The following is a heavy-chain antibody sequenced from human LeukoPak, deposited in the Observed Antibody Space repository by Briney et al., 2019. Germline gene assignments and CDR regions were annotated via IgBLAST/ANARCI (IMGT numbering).Heavy chain of an antibody. V-gene: IGHV3-23*01. J-gene: IGHJ4*02. CDR1: GFAFSSYA. D-gene: IGHD6-19*01. CDR3: AKGQEGASGWYDY. CDR2: ISGSGGNT. Sequence: GGSLRLSCAASGFAFSSYAMSWVRQAPGKGLEWVSAISGSGGNTYYADSVKGRFTISRENSKKTLYLQMNSLRAEDTAVYYCAKGQEGASGWYDYWGLGILVTVSS.